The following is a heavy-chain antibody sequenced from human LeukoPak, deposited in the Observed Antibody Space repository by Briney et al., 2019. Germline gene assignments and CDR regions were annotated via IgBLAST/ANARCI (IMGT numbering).Heavy chain of an antibody. Sequence: PSQTLSLTCTVSGGSISSGSYYWSWIRQPAGKGLEWIGRIYTSGSTNYNPSLKSRVTISVDTSKNQFSLKLSSVTAADTAVYYCARGKRGSYYFDSGAKAP. J-gene: IGHJ4*01. V-gene: IGHV4-61*02. CDR3: ARGKRGSYYFDS. CDR1: GGSISSGSYY. CDR2: IYTSGST. D-gene: IGHD3-10*01.